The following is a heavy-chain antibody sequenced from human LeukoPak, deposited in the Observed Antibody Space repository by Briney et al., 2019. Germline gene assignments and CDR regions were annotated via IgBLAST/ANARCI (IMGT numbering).Heavy chain of an antibody. CDR2: ISASADRT. D-gene: IGHD1-14*01. CDR1: GFTFSTYA. CDR3: AKGGYKGDFFDY. J-gene: IGHJ4*02. Sequence: GGSLRLSCAASGFTFSTYAMTWVRQAPGKGLEWVSSISASADRTYYADSVKGRFTISRDNSKNTLDLQMNSLRAEDTAVLYCAKGGYKGDFFDYWGQGSLVTVSP. V-gene: IGHV3-23*01.